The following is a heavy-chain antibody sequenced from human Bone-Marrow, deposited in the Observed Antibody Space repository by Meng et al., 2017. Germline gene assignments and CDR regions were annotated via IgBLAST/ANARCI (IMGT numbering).Heavy chain of an antibody. CDR3: ARGSSSSWPNFDY. J-gene: IGHJ4*02. CDR1: GGSISSSNW. Sequence: QVQRQVSGPGLLKPSGHPSLTCAVSGGSISSSNWWSWVRQPPGKGLEWIGEIYHSGSTNYNPSLKSRVTISVDKSKNQFSLKLSSVTAADTAVYYCARGSSSSWPNFDYWGQGTLVTVSS. D-gene: IGHD6-13*01. V-gene: IGHV4-4*02. CDR2: IYHSGST.